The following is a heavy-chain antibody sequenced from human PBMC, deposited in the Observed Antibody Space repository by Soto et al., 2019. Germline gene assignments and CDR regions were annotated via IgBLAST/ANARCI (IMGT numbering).Heavy chain of an antibody. J-gene: IGHJ5*02. V-gene: IGHV1-18*04. CDR1: GYTFTNYG. CDR3: ARGPFVERERFLEWAPSEVAKWFDP. Sequence: ASVKVSCKASGYTFTNYGIIWLRQAPGQGLEWMGWINPYNGNTNYAQKVQGRVTMTTDTSTSTAYMELRSLRSDDTAVYYCARGPFVERERFLEWAPSEVAKWFDPWGQGTLVTVSS. CDR2: INPYNGNT. D-gene: IGHD3-3*01.